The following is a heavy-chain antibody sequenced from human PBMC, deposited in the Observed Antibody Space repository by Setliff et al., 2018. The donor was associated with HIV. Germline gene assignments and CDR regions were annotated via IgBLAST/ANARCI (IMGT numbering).Heavy chain of an antibody. CDR1: GFTFSSYA. J-gene: IGHJ5*02. Sequence: PGGSLRLSCAASGFTFSSYAMSWVRQAPGKGLEWVSAIVASAGITYYAGSVKGRFTISRDNSKNTLYLQMNSLRAEDTAVYYCVREERAADSGSYYSSRWFDRWGQGTLVTVSS. CDR3: VREERAADSGSYYSSRWFDR. D-gene: IGHD1-26*01. V-gene: IGHV3-23*01. CDR2: IVASAGIT.